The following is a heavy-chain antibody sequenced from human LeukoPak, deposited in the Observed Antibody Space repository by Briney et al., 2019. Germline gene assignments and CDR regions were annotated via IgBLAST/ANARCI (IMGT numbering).Heavy chain of an antibody. Sequence: PGESLRLSCVVSGIPFSDYYMNWIRQTPEKGLEWISYISASSSYTDYADSVKGRFTISRDNAQNALFLQMNRLRVEDTAVYYCAAGTAADYWGQGTQVTVSS. CDR1: GIPFSDYY. D-gene: IGHD6-13*01. CDR3: AAGTAADY. J-gene: IGHJ4*02. CDR2: ISASSSYT. V-gene: IGHV3-11*03.